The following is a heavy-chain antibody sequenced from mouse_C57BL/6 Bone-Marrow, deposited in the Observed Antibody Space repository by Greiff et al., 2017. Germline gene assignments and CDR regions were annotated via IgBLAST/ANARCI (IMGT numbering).Heavy chain of an antibody. CDR3: ARRDFGSSHWYFDV. Sequence: EVQLVESGGGLVKPGGSLKLSCAASGFTFSDYGMHWVRQAPEKGLEWVAYISSGSSTIYYADTVKGRFTISRDNAKNTLFLKMTSLRSEDTAMYYCARRDFGSSHWYFDVWGTGTTVTVSS. CDR2: ISSGSSTI. CDR1: GFTFSDYG. V-gene: IGHV5-17*01. D-gene: IGHD1-1*01. J-gene: IGHJ1*03.